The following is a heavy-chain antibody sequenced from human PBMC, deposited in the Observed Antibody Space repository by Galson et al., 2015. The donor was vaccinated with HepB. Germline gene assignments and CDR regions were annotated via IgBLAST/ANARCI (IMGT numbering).Heavy chain of an antibody. CDR2: MNPNSGNT. CDR3: ARRFYDFWSAYYSDPHAFDI. D-gene: IGHD3-3*01. J-gene: IGHJ3*02. V-gene: IGHV1-8*01. CDR1: GYTFTSYD. Sequence: SVKVSCKASGYTFTSYDINWVRQATGQGLEWVGWMNPNSGNTGYAQKFQGRVTMTRNTSISTAYMELSSLRSEDTAVYYCARRFYDFWSAYYSDPHAFDIWGQGTMVTVSS.